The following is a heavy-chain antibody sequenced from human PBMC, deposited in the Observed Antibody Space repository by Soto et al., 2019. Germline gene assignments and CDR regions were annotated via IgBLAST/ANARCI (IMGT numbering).Heavy chain of an antibody. Sequence: QVQLVQSGAEVKKPGSSVKVSCKASGGTLSNYGVSWVRQAPGQGLEWLGGIIPVFGTANYAHKFQGRLTLTADESTSTVYMDVSSLRSEDTAVYYCARGDATKIIVTTYYGMDVWGQGTTVTVSS. J-gene: IGHJ6*02. V-gene: IGHV1-69*12. D-gene: IGHD4-17*01. CDR1: GGTLSNYG. CDR2: IIPVFGTA. CDR3: ARGDATKIIVTTYYGMDV.